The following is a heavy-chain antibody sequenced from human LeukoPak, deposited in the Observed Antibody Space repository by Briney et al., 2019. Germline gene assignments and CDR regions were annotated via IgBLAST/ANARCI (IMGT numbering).Heavy chain of an antibody. J-gene: IGHJ6*03. D-gene: IGHD4-17*01. CDR1: GGSISSSNW. CDR3: ASVNDYGDPLPRYMDV. V-gene: IGHV4-4*02. CDR2: IYHSGST. Sequence: SETLSLTCAVSGGSISSSNWWSWVREPPGKGLEWIGEIYHSGSTNYNPSLKSRVTISVDKSKNQFSLKLSSVTAADTAVYYCASVNDYGDPLPRYMDVWGKGTAVTVSS.